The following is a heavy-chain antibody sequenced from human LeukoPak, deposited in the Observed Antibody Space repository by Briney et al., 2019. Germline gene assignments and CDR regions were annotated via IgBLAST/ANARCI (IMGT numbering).Heavy chain of an antibody. J-gene: IGHJ4*02. V-gene: IGHV3-23*01. Sequence: PGGSLRLSCAASGFTFSSYAMSWVRQAPGKGLEWVSGISGSGDNTYYADSVKGRFTISRDNSKNTLYVQVNSLGTEDTAVYYCAKSPNYYDSSGYDYWGQGTLVTVSS. CDR1: GFTFSSYA. CDR3: AKSPNYYDSSGYDY. D-gene: IGHD3-22*01. CDR2: ISGSGDNT.